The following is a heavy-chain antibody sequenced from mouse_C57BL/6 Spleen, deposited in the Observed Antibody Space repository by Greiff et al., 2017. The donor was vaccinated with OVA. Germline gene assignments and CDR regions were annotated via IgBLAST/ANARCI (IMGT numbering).Heavy chain of an antibody. CDR1: GYSFPGYF. V-gene: IGHV1-20*01. CDR2: LNPYNGDT. D-gene: IGHD1-1*01. Sequence: VQLKQSGPELVKPGDSVKISCKASGYSFPGYFMNWVMQSHGKSLEWIGRLNPYNGDTFSNQKFKGKATLTVDKSSRTAHMELRSLTSEDSAVYYCARATTVVATDFDYWGQGTTLTVSS. CDR3: ARATTVVATDFDY. J-gene: IGHJ2*01.